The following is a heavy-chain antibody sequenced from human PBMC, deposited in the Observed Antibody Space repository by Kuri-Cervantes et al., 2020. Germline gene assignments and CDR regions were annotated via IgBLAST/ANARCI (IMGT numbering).Heavy chain of an antibody. D-gene: IGHD5-12*01. J-gene: IGHJ3*02. V-gene: IGHV3-33*08. CDR2: IWYDGSNK. CDR1: GFTFSSYG. Sequence: GGSLRLSCAASGFTFSSYGMHWVRQAPGKGLEWVAVIWYDGSNKYYADSVDGRFTISRDNSKNTLYLQMNSLRAEDTAVYYCARMWLGGDSVPHDAFDIWGQGTMVTVSS. CDR3: ARMWLGGDSVPHDAFDI.